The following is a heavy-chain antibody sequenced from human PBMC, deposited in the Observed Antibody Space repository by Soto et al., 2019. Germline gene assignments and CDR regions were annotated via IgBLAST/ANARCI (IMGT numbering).Heavy chain of an antibody. CDR1: GFTFGDYA. CDR3: TRPLGQIPEIYYFDY. Sequence: GSLRLSCTASGFTFGDYAMSWFRQAPGKGLEWVGFIRSKAYGGTTEYAASVKGRFTISRDDSKSIAYLQMNSLKTEDTAVYYCTRPLGQIPEIYYFDYWGQGTLVTVSS. D-gene: IGHD2-15*01. J-gene: IGHJ4*02. CDR2: IRSKAYGGTT. V-gene: IGHV3-49*03.